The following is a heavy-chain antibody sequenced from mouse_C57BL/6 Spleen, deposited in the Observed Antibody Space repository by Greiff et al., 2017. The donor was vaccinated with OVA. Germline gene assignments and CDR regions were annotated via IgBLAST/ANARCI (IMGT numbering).Heavy chain of an antibody. CDR3: TRYCDGYRDD. CDR1: GYTFTDYE. D-gene: IGHD2-3*01. J-gene: IGHJ2*01. CDR2: IDPETGGN. Sequence: VQLQQSGAELVRPGASVTLSCKASGYTFTDYEMHWVKQTPVHGLEWIGAIDPETGGNAYNQKFKGKAILTADKSSSTAYMELRSLTSEDAAVYYCTRYCDGYRDDWGKGTTLTVAS. V-gene: IGHV1-15*01.